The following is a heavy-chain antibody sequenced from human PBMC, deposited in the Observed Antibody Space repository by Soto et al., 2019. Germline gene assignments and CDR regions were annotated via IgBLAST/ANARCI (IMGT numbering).Heavy chain of an antibody. Sequence: EVQLVESGGRLVQPGRSLRLSCVGTGLNFDDFAMHWVRQAPGKGLEWVSGINWNSRVLAYADSVKGRFTISRDNARNSLYLQMDSLRDADSALYYGANGRYAFWSPYYFDSWGQGTLVNVSS. J-gene: IGHJ4*02. V-gene: IGHV3-9*01. CDR2: INWNSRVL. CDR3: ANGRYAFWSPYYFDS. D-gene: IGHD3-3*01. CDR1: GLNFDDFA.